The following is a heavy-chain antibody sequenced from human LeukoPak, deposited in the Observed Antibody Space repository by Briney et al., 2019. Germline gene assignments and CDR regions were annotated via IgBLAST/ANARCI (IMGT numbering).Heavy chain of an antibody. CDR2: ISGSGGST. D-gene: IGHD6-19*01. CDR3: AKVVAVAVEGWFDP. Sequence: GRSLRLSCAASGFTFSSYAMSWVRQAPGKGLEWVSAISGSGGSTYYADSVKGRFTISRDNSKNTLYLQMNSLRAEDTAVYYCAKVVAVAVEGWFDPWGQGTLVTVSS. V-gene: IGHV3-23*01. CDR1: GFTFSSYA. J-gene: IGHJ5*02.